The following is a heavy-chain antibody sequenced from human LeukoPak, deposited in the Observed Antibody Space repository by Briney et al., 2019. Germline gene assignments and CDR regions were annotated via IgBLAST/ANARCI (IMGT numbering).Heavy chain of an antibody. CDR1: GFTFHDYA. CDR2: ISWNSGSI. V-gene: IGHV3-9*01. J-gene: IGHJ3*02. D-gene: IGHD3-10*01. CDR3: AKLGTSGARDAFDI. Sequence: GGSLTLSCAASGFTFHDYAMLWVRQAPGKGLEWVSGISWNSGSIGYADYVKGRFTISRDNAKNSLYLQMNSLRTEDTALYYCAKLGTSGARDAFDIWGQGTMVTVSS.